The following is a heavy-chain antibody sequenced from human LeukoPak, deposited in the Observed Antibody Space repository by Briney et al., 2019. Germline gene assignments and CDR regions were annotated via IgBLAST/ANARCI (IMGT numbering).Heavy chain of an antibody. CDR3: ARWSLHSSGWYFDY. V-gene: IGHV4-61*01. CDR1: GGSITSIHYY. Sequence: SETLSLTCTVSGGSITSIHYYWSWIRQPPGKGLEWIGYISYSGSTNYNPSLKSRVTISVDTSKNQFSLNLTSVTAADTAMYYCARWSLHSSGWYFDYWGQGTLVTVSS. D-gene: IGHD6-19*01. J-gene: IGHJ4*02. CDR2: ISYSGST.